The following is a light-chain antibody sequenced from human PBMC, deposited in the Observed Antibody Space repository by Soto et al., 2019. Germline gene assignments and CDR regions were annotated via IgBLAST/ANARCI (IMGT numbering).Light chain of an antibody. Sequence: DIQMTQSPSSLSASVGDRVTITCRASQSISNYVSWYQQKPGKAPNLLIFAASTLHTGVPPRFSGSASGTDFTLTISSLQPEDFATYYCQQTFSSPRTFRQGTKVEIK. V-gene: IGKV1-39*01. CDR3: QQTFSSPRT. J-gene: IGKJ1*01. CDR1: QSISNY. CDR2: AAS.